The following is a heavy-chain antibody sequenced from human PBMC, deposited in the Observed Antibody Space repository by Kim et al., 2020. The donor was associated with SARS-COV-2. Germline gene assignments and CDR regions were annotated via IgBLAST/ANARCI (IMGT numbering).Heavy chain of an antibody. V-gene: IGHV7-4-1*02. CDR3: AKALGGYSGYDSTNYYYYGMDV. CDR2: INTNTGNP. CDR1: GYTFTSYA. D-gene: IGHD5-12*01. J-gene: IGHJ6*02. Sequence: ASVKVSCKASGYTFTSYAMNWVRQAPGQGLEWMGWINTNTGNPTYAQGFTGRFVFSLDTSVSTAYLQISSLKAEDTAVYYCAKALGGYSGYDSTNYYYYGMDVWGQGTTVTVSS.